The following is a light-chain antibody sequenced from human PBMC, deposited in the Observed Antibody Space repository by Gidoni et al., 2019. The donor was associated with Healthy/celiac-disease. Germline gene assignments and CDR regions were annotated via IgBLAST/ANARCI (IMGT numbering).Light chain of an antibody. CDR2: GAS. Sequence: EIVLTPSPGTLSLSTGESATLSCRASQSVSSCYLAWYQQKPGQAPRLLIYGASSRATVLPDIFSGSGSGTDFTLTISRLEPDDFAVYYCQQYGSSPTFGQGTKVEIK. CDR1: QSVSSCY. J-gene: IGKJ1*01. CDR3: QQYGSSPT. V-gene: IGKV3-20*01.